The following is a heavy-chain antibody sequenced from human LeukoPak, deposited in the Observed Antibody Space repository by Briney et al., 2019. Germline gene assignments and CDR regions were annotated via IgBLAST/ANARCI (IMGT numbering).Heavy chain of an antibody. J-gene: IGHJ4*02. CDR2: IKAKAHGGTI. D-gene: IGHD1-26*01. CDR3: TTDGVGVEGATYDN. Sequence: GSLRLSCAASGFTFINAWMAWVRQAPGKGLEWVGRIKAKAHGGTIEYAAPVKGRFTISRDDSKNTLYLQMNSLKTEDTAVYYCTTDGVGVEGATYDNWGQGTLVTVSS. CDR1: GFTFINAW. V-gene: IGHV3-15*01.